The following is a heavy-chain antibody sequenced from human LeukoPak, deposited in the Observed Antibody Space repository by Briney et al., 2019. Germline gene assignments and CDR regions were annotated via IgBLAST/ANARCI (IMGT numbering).Heavy chain of an antibody. J-gene: IGHJ4*02. CDR1: GGSITTGTYY. D-gene: IGHD3-3*01. Sequence: SETLSLTCTVSGGSITTGTYYLTWIRQPAGKGLEWIGRIYTSGSTNYNPSLKSRVTISADKSTNQFSLKLSSVTAADTAVYYCARDRFGDLNYFDYWGQGTLVTVSS. CDR3: ARDRFGDLNYFDY. CDR2: IYTSGST. V-gene: IGHV4-61*02.